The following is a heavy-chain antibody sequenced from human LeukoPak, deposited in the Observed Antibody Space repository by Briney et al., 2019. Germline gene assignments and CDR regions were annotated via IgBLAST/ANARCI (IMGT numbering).Heavy chain of an antibody. Sequence: PGGSLRLSCAASGFTFSSYAMSWVRQAPGKGLEWVSAISGSGGSTYYADSVKGRFTISRDNSKNTLYLQMNSLRAEDTAVYYCAKVLDSYDFWSGYQLYYYYMDVWGKGTTVTVSS. CDR1: GFTFSSYA. J-gene: IGHJ6*03. D-gene: IGHD3-3*01. CDR3: AKVLDSYDFWSGYQLYYYYMDV. CDR2: ISGSGGST. V-gene: IGHV3-23*01.